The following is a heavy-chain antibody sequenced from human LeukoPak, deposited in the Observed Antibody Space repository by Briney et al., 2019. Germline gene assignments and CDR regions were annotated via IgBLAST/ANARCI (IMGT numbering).Heavy chain of an antibody. J-gene: IGHJ6*02. Sequence: PSETLSLTCTVSGGSISSYYWSWIRQPPGKGLEWIGYIYYSGSTNYNPSLKSRVTISVDTSKNQVSLKLSSVTAADTAVYYCARFQSSSSWDYYYGLDVWGQGTTVTVSS. CDR2: IYYSGST. D-gene: IGHD2-2*01. CDR3: ARFQSSSSWDYYYGLDV. CDR1: GGSISSYY. V-gene: IGHV4-59*01.